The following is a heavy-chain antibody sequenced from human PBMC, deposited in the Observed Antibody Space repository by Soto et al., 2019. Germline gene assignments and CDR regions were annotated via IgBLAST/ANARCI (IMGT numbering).Heavy chain of an antibody. CDR3: AYRALYSGSYWDGGYFDY. Sequence: QITLKESGPTRVKTTQTLALTCNFSGFSLATSGVGVGWIRQPPGKALEWLAVIYCDDDKRYNPSLKSRLTITKDTSNNEVVLIMTDVDPSDTATYYCAYRALYSGSYWDGGYFDYWGRGTLVTVSS. J-gene: IGHJ4*02. CDR2: IYCDDDK. D-gene: IGHD1-26*01. CDR1: GFSLATSGVG. V-gene: IGHV2-5*02.